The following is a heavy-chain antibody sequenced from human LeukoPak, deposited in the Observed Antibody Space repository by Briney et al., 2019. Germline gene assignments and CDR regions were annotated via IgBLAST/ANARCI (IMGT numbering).Heavy chain of an antibody. V-gene: IGHV1-46*01. CDR3: AREAIWFGDFKHYYYGMDV. Sequence: ASVKVSCKASGYTFTSYYMHWVRQAPGQGLEWMGTINPSGGSTTYAQKFQGRVAMTRDTSTSTVYMELSSLRSEDTAVYYCAREAIWFGDFKHYYYGMDVWGQGTTVTVSS. D-gene: IGHD3-10*01. CDR2: INPSGGST. CDR1: GYTFTSYY. J-gene: IGHJ6*02.